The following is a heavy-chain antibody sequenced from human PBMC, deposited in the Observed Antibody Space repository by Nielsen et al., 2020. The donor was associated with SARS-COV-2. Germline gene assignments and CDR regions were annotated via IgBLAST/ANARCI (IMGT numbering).Heavy chain of an antibody. Sequence: GESLKISCAASGFRFSSYAMSWVRQALGKGLEWVSGIVGSGGSTYYADSVQGRFTMSRDNSKNTLHLQMNSLRADDTAVYYCAKDIGRGYTYAYPSDYWGQGTLVTVSS. V-gene: IGHV3-23*01. CDR2: IVGSGGST. CDR1: GFRFSSYA. D-gene: IGHD5-18*01. CDR3: AKDIGRGYTYAYPSDY. J-gene: IGHJ4*02.